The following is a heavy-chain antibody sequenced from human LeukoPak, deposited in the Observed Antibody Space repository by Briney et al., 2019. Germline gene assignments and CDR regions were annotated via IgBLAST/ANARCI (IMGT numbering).Heavy chain of an antibody. CDR1: GFTLSSYW. CDR3: ARAVGSSHYFDY. D-gene: IGHD6-6*01. J-gene: IGHJ4*02. CDR2: ITSGGSST. Sequence: PGGSLRLSCAASGFTLSSYWMHWVRQVPGKGLVWVSRITSGGSSTGYVDSVKGRFTISRDNAKNKLYLQMNSLRAEDTAVYYCARAVGSSHYFDYWGQGTLVTVSS. V-gene: IGHV3-74*01.